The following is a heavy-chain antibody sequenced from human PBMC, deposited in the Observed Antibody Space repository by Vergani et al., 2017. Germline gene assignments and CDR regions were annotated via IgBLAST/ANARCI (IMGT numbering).Heavy chain of an antibody. J-gene: IGHJ6*02. Sequence: QVQLVQSGAEVKKPGSSVKVSCKASGGTFSSYAISWVRQAPGQGLEWMGRIIPILCIANYAQKFQGRVTITADKSTSTAYMELSSLRSEDTAVYYCAGDXDYEVWRGYPPSRYYYYGMDVWGQGTTVTVSS. D-gene: IGHD3-3*01. CDR1: GGTFSSYA. CDR3: AGDXDYEVWRGYPPSRYYYYGMDV. V-gene: IGHV1-69*04. CDR2: IIPILCIA.